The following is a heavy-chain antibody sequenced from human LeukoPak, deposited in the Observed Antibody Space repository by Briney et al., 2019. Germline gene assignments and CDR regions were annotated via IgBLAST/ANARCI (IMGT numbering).Heavy chain of an antibody. CDR2: ITGSGGNT. V-gene: IGHV3-23*01. CDR1: GFTFASYA. J-gene: IGHJ4*02. Sequence: GGSLRLSCAASGFTFASYAMGWVRQAPGKGLEWVSLITGSGGNTYSADSVKGRFTISGDTSNNTLFLQMNSLRAEDTAVYFCAKDHAIELRYFDWSLGASYYFDQWGQGTQVTVSS. D-gene: IGHD3-9*01. CDR3: AKDHAIELRYFDWSLGASYYFDQ.